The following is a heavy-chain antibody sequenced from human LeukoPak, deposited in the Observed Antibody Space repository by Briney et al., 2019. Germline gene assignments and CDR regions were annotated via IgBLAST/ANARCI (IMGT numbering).Heavy chain of an antibody. J-gene: IGHJ4*02. Sequence: SETLSLTCAVYGGSFSGYYWSWIRQPPGQGLDWIGEINHSGSTNYNPSLKSRVTISVDTSKNQFSLKLSSVTAADTAVYYCARFMGIAAAATQAFDYWGQGTLVTVSS. CDR2: INHSGST. CDR3: ARFMGIAAAATQAFDY. V-gene: IGHV4-34*01. CDR1: GGSFSGYY. D-gene: IGHD6-13*01.